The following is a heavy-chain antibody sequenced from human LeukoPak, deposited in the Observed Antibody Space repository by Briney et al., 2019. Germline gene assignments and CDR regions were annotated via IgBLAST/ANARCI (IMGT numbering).Heavy chain of an antibody. Sequence: SVKVSCKTSGGTFTSYAITWVRQAPGQGLEWMGKIIPISGTTNYAQKFQGRVTFTADESTSTACMELSSLRSEDTALYYCARKLRLGGNWFDPWGQGTLVTVSS. V-gene: IGHV1-69*13. D-gene: IGHD1-26*01. J-gene: IGHJ5*02. CDR1: GGTFTSYA. CDR3: ARKLRLGGNWFDP. CDR2: IIPISGTT.